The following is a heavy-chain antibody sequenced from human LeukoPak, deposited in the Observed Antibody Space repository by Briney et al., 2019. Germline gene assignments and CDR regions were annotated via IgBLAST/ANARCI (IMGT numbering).Heavy chain of an antibody. CDR3: ARIGGHYTDSSGFYGRFFHFDY. J-gene: IGHJ4*02. D-gene: IGHD3-22*01. Sequence: PSETLSLTCAVYGGSFSGYYWSWIRQPPGKGLEWIGEINHSGSTNYNPSLKSRVTISVDTSKNQFSLKLSSVTAAGTAVYYCARIGGHYTDSSGFYGRFFHFDYWGQGTLVTVSS. V-gene: IGHV4-34*01. CDR2: INHSGST. CDR1: GGSFSGYY.